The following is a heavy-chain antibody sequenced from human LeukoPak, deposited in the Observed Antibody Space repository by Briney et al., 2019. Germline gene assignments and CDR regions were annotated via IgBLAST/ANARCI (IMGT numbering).Heavy chain of an antibody. CDR1: GFTFSSYA. CDR3: ARYWLAMRTRQYYFDY. CDR2: ISYDGSNK. V-gene: IGHV3-30*04. J-gene: IGHJ4*02. D-gene: IGHD2-8*02. Sequence: GGSLRLSCAASGFTFSSYAMHWVRQAPGKGLEWVAVISYDGSNKYYADSVKGRFTISRDNAKNSLYLQMNSLRAEDTAVYYCARYWLAMRTRQYYFDYWGQGTLVTVSS.